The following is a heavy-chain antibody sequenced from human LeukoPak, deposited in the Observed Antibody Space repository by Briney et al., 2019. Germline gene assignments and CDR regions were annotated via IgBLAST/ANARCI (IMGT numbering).Heavy chain of an antibody. CDR2: ISYDGSNK. Sequence: GGSLRLSCAASGFTFSSYAMHWVRQAPGKGLEWVAVISYDGSNKYYADSVKGRFTISRDNSKNTLYLQMNSLRAEDTAAYYCARATGTDAFDIWGQGTMVTVSS. D-gene: IGHD1-1*01. V-gene: IGHV3-30-3*01. J-gene: IGHJ3*02. CDR1: GFTFSSYA. CDR3: ARATGTDAFDI.